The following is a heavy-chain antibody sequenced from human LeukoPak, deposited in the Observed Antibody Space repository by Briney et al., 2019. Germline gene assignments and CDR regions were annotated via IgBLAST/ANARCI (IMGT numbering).Heavy chain of an antibody. V-gene: IGHV1-2*02. J-gene: IGHJ6*03. Sequence: ASVKVSCKASGYTFTGYYIHWVRQAPGQGLEWMGWINPNSGGTNSAQKFQGRVTMTRDTSITTAYMELSSLRSDDTAVYSCARGVTARGFYYYMDIWGKGTTVTISS. CDR1: GYTFTGYY. CDR2: INPNSGGT. D-gene: IGHD2-21*02. CDR3: ARGVTARGFYYYMDI.